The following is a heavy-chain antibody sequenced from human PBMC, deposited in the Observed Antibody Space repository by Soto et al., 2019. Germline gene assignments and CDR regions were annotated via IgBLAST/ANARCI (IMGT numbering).Heavy chain of an antibody. CDR1: GFAFSSYA. J-gene: IGHJ4*02. V-gene: IGHV3-23*01. CDR3: AKARTTVTPAY. Sequence: EVQLLESGGDLVQPGGSLRLSCAASGFAFSSYAMSWVRQAPGKGLEWVSGITNSGGSTYYADSVKGRFTISRDNSMNTLYLQMNSLRAEDTAVYYCAKARTTVTPAYWGQGTLVTVSS. CDR2: ITNSGGST. D-gene: IGHD4-17*01.